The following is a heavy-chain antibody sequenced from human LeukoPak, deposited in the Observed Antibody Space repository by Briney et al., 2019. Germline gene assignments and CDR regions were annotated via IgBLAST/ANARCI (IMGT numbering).Heavy chain of an antibody. CDR3: AKDYWTDSSGPHFDY. CDR1: GFTLSAYG. CDR2: ISYDGSNQ. J-gene: IGHJ4*02. D-gene: IGHD3-22*01. V-gene: IGHV3-30*18. Sequence: KSGGSLRLSCAASGFTLSAYGMHWVRQAPGKGLEWVAVISYDGSNQYYADTVKGRFTISRDNSKNTLYLQMNSLRTEDTAIYYCAKDYWTDSSGPHFDYWGQGSLVTVSS.